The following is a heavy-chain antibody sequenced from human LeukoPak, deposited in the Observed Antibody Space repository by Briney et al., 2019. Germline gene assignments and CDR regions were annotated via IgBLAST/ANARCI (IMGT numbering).Heavy chain of an antibody. CDR1: GGTFSSYA. D-gene: IGHD3-22*01. V-gene: IGHV1-69*13. Sequence: ASVKVSCKASGGTFSSYAISWVRQAPGQGLEWMGGIIPIFGTANYAQRFQGRVTITADESTSTAYMELSSLRSEDTAVYYCARDLPNYYDSSGYSGSNPWGQGTLVTVSS. CDR2: IIPIFGTA. CDR3: ARDLPNYYDSSGYSGSNP. J-gene: IGHJ5*02.